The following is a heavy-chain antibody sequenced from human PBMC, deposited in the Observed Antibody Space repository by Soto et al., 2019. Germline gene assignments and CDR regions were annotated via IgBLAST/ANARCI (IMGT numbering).Heavy chain of an antibody. CDR1: GYTFTSYD. D-gene: IGHD2-15*01. CDR2: MNPNSGNT. J-gene: IGHJ6*03. CDR3: ARAKGYCSGGSCYRPYYYYYMDV. Sequence: ASVKVSCKASGYTFTSYDINWVRQATGQGLEWMGWMNPNSGNTGYAQKFQGRVTMTRNTSISTAYMELSSLRSEDTAVYYCARAKGYCSGGSCYRPYYYYYMDVWGKGTTVTVSS. V-gene: IGHV1-8*01.